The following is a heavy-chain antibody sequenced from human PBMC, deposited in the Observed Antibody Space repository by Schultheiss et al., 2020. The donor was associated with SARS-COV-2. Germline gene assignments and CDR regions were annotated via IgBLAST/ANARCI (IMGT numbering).Heavy chain of an antibody. Sequence: GGSLRLSCAASGFTFSSYEMNWVRQAPGKGLEWVSYISSSSTTIYYADSVKGRFTISRDNSKNTLYLQMNSLRAEDTAVYYCARYYGGNLYYYYGMDVWGQGTTVTVSS. CDR1: GFTFSSYE. CDR2: ISSSSTTI. CDR3: ARYYGGNLYYYYGMDV. J-gene: IGHJ6*02. D-gene: IGHD4-23*01. V-gene: IGHV3-48*01.